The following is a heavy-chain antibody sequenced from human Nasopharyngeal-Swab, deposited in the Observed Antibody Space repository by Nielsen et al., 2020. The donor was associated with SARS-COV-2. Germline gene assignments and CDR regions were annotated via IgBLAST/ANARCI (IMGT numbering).Heavy chain of an antibody. V-gene: IGHV3-7*03. Sequence: GESLKIPCAASGFTLSSYWMSWVRQASGKGLEWVANIKQDGSEKFYVDSVKGRFTISRDNAKNSLYLQMNSLRAEDTAVYYCARGDYYDSSGDYVDAFDIWGQGTMVTVS. CDR3: ARGDYYDSSGDYVDAFDI. J-gene: IGHJ3*02. CDR1: GFTLSSYW. D-gene: IGHD3-22*01. CDR2: IKQDGSEK.